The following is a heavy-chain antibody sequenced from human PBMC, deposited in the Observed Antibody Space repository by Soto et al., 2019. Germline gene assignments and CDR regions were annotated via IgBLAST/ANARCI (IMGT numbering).Heavy chain of an antibody. CDR1: GYPVTAYY. CDR2: INPATGAA. V-gene: IGHV1-2*02. CDR3: ARGGGVGVAGSAAFDM. D-gene: IGHD3-3*01. Sequence: QLHLVQSGAVVKKPGASVTVSCSASGYPVTAYYMHWVRQAPGRGLEWMGGINPATGAAKYTQTLPGRVTMARVTATSAVFMELRGLTSEDTAVFFCARGGGVGVAGSAAFDMWGQGTLVTVSS. J-gene: IGHJ3*02.